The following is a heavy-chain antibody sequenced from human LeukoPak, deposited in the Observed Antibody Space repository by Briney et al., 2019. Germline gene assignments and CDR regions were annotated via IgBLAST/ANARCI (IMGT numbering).Heavy chain of an antibody. CDR3: AKKAQSALRYFDWLPRHFDY. J-gene: IGHJ4*02. D-gene: IGHD3-9*01. CDR2: ISGSGGST. CDR1: GFTFSSYA. V-gene: IGHV3-23*01. Sequence: GGSLRLSCAASGFTFSSYAMSWVRQAPGKGLEWVSAISGSGGSTYYAGSGKGRFTISRDNSKNTLYLQMNSLRAEDTAVYYCAKKAQSALRYFDWLPRHFDYWGQGTLVTVSS.